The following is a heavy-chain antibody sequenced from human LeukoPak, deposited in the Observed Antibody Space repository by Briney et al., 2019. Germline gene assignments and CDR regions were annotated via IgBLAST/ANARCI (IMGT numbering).Heavy chain of an antibody. V-gene: IGHV3-15*01. Sequence: PGGSLRLSCAASGFTFGNAWMTWVRQAPGEGLEWVSRIKSKTDGGTTDYAAPVKGRFTISRDDSRNTVYLQMSSLKIGDTAVYYCTIGFCSGGSCHWDDAFESWGQGTLATVSS. CDR1: GFTFGNAW. CDR3: TIGFCSGGSCHWDDAFES. D-gene: IGHD2-15*01. CDR2: IKSKTDGGTT. J-gene: IGHJ3*02.